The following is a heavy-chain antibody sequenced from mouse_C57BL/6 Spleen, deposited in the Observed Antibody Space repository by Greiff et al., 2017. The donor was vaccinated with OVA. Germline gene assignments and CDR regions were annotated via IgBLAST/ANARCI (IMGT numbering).Heavy chain of an antibody. D-gene: IGHD1-1*01. CDR2: IYPGSGNT. CDR1: GYTFTDYY. Sequence: QVQLQQSGAELVRPGASVKLSCKASGYTFTDYYINWVKQRPGQGLEWIARIYPGSGNTYYNEKFKGKATLTAEKSSSTAYMQLSSLTSEDSAVYFCARCPITTVFDYWGQGTTLTVSS. V-gene: IGHV1-76*01. J-gene: IGHJ2*01. CDR3: ARCPITTVFDY.